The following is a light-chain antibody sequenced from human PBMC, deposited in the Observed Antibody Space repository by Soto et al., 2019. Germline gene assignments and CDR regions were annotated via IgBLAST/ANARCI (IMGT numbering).Light chain of an antibody. V-gene: IGLV2-14*01. J-gene: IGLJ2*01. CDR2: DVS. CDR1: SSDVGGYNY. Sequence: QSALTQPASVSGSPGQSITISCTGTSSDVGGYNYVSWYQQHPGKAPKLMIYDVSNRPSGVSNRFSGSKSGNTASLTISGLQAEDEAAYCCTSYTSSGALVFGGGTKLTVL. CDR3: TSYTSSGALV.